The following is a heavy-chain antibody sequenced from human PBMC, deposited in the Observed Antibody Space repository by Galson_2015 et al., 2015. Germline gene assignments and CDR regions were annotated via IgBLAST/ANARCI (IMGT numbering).Heavy chain of an antibody. CDR2: VQQDGSEK. J-gene: IGHJ2*01. CDR3: TRGAPQYWYFDL. V-gene: IGHV3-7*03. Sequence: SLRLSCAASGFTFSNYWLAWVRQAPGKGLEWVANVQQDGSEKHYVDSVKGRFVISSDNAKNSVYLQLNNLRAEDTAVYYCTRGAPQYWYFDLWGRGTLVTVSS. CDR1: GFTFSNYW.